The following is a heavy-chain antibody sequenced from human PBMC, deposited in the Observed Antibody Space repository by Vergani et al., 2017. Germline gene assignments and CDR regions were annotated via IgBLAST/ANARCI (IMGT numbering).Heavy chain of an antibody. J-gene: IGHJ2*01. CDR3: ARSTICDYYYWYFDL. D-gene: IGHD4-17*01. V-gene: IGHV4-59*01. CDR2: IYYSGST. CDR1: GGSISSYY. Sequence: QVQLQESGPGLVKPSETLSLTCTVSGGSISSYYWSWIRQPPGKGLEWIGYIYYSGSTNYNPSLKSRVTISVDTSKNQFSLKLSSVTAADTAVYYCARSTICDYYYWYFDLWGRGTLVTVSS.